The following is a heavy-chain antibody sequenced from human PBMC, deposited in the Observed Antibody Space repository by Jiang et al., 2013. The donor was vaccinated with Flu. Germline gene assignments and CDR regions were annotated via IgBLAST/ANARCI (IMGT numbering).Heavy chain of an antibody. V-gene: IGHV2-70*01. D-gene: IGHD7-27*01. CDR1: GFSLSTSGMC. J-gene: IGHJ3*02. CDR3: ARLTGDLLSGDAFDI. Sequence: PTQTLTLTCTFSGFSLSTSGMCVSWIRQPPGKALEWLALIDWDDDKYYSTSLKTRLTISKDTSKNQVVLTMTNMDPVDTATYYCARLTGDLLSGDAFDIWGQGTMVTVSS. CDR2: IDWDDDK.